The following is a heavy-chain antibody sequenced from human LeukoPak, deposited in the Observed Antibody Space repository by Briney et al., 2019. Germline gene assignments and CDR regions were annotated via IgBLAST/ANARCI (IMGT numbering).Heavy chain of an antibody. Sequence: SETLSLTCAVYGGSFSGYYGSGLRQPPGKGLEGIGEINHSGSTNYNPSLKRRVTISVDTSKHQFSLKLSSVTAADTAVYYCARDASIAVAGTLLLGPTWFVLWGQGTLVTVSS. D-gene: IGHD6-19*01. CDR2: INHSGST. CDR1: GGSFSGYY. J-gene: IGHJ5*02. CDR3: ARDASIAVAGTLLLGPTWFVL. V-gene: IGHV4-34*01.